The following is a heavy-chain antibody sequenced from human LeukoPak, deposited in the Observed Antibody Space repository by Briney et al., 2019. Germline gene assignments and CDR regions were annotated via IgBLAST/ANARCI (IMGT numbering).Heavy chain of an antibody. CDR2: INHSGST. V-gene: IGHV4-34*01. D-gene: IGHD6-6*01. Sequence: PSETLSLTCAVYGGSFSGYYWSWIRQPPGKGLEWIGEINHSGSTNYNPPLKSRVTTSVDTSKNQFSLKLSSVTAADTAVYYCARDGAARHGYYMDVWGKGTTVTVSS. CDR3: ARDGAARHGYYMDV. CDR1: GGSFSGYY. J-gene: IGHJ6*03.